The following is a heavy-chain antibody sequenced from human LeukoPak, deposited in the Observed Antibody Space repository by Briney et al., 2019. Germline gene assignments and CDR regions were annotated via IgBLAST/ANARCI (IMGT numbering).Heavy chain of an antibody. CDR3: AGVVVVAGTVDY. CDR1: GGSISSYY. Sequence: SETLSLTCTVSGGSISSYYWSWIRQPAGKGLEWIGRIYTSGSTNYNPSLQSRVTMSVDTSKNQFSLKLSSVTAADTAVYYCAGVVVVAGTVDYWGQGTLVTVSS. J-gene: IGHJ4*02. D-gene: IGHD2-15*01. CDR2: IYTSGST. V-gene: IGHV4-4*07.